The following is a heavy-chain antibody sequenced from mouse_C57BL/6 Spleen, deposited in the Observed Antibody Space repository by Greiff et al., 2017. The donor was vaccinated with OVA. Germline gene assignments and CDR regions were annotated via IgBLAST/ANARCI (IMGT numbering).Heavy chain of an antibody. V-gene: IGHV1-64*01. J-gene: IGHJ4*01. D-gene: IGHD2-4*01. CDR3: AKYDYDGGVWAMDY. Sequence: QVQLQQPGAELVKPGASVKLSCKASGYTFTSYWMHWVKQRPGQGLEWIGMIHPNSGSTNYNEKFKSKATLTVDKSSSTAYMQLSSLTSEDSAVYYCAKYDYDGGVWAMDYWGQGTSVTVSS. CDR2: IHPNSGST. CDR1: GYTFTSYW.